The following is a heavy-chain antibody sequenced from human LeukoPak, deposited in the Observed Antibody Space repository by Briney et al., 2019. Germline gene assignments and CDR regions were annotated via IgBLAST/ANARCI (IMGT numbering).Heavy chain of an antibody. J-gene: IGHJ4*02. CDR1: GFTFSSYA. V-gene: IGHV3-30*04. Sequence: GRSLRLSCAASGFTFSSYAMHWVRQAPGKGLEWVAVISYDGSNKYYADSVKGRFTISRDNSKNTLYLQMNSLRAEDSAVYYCARDPAFLRHFDWLGSFDYWGQGTLVTVSS. D-gene: IGHD3-9*01. CDR3: ARDPAFLRHFDWLGSFDY. CDR2: ISYDGSNK.